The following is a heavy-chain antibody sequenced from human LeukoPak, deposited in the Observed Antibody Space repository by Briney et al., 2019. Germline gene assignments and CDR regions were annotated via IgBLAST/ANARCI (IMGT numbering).Heavy chain of an antibody. CDR3: ARETQLGYCSAGSCYGFDY. CDR2: IYYSGST. Sequence: PSETLSLTCTVSGVSISTYYWSWIRQPPGKGLEWIGYIYYSGSTNYNPSLKSRVTISVDRSKNQFSLKLSSVTAADTAVYYCARETQLGYCSAGSCYGFDYWGQGALVTVSS. J-gene: IGHJ4*02. CDR1: GVSISTYY. D-gene: IGHD2-15*01. V-gene: IGHV4-59*01.